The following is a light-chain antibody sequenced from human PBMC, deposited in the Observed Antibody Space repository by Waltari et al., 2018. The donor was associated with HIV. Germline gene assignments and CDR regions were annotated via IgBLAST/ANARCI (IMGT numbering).Light chain of an antibody. CDR2: DAS. CDR3: QQSFDVPLI. CDR1: QSISFY. J-gene: IGKJ3*01. V-gene: IGKV1-39*01. Sequence: DIQMTQYPSSLSASVGDRVTITCRASQSISFYLNWYQQKPGKAPTLLIYDASNLQSGLPSRFSGSGSGTEFTLTITNLQPEDFATYFCQQSFDVPLIFGPGTKVD.